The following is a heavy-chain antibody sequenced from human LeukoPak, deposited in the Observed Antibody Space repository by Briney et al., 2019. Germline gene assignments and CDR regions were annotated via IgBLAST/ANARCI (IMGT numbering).Heavy chain of an antibody. J-gene: IGHJ4*02. CDR3: ARDQAMVRGVITVDY. D-gene: IGHD3-10*01. V-gene: IGHV3-48*03. CDR1: VFTVSK. Sequence: GGSLRLSCAASVFTVSKMNWVRQAPGKGLEWVSSISSSGSTIYYADSVKGRFTISRDNAKNSLYLQMNSLRAEDTAVYYCARDQAMVRGVITVDYWGQGPLVTVSS. CDR2: ISSSGSTI.